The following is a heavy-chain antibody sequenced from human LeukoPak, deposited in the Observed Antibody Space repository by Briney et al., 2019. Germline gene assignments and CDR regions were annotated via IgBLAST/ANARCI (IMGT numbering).Heavy chain of an antibody. CDR2: ISSSSSYI. D-gene: IGHD2-2*02. J-gene: IGHJ4*02. V-gene: IGHV3-21*01. CDR1: GFTFSSYS. CDR3: AKVVPCSSTSCYRYVDY. Sequence: PGGSLRLSCAASGFTFSSYSMNWVRQAPGKGLEWVSSISSSSSYIYYADSVKGRFTISRDNAKNSLYLQMNSRRAEDTAVYYCAKVVPCSSTSCYRYVDYWGQGTLVTVSS.